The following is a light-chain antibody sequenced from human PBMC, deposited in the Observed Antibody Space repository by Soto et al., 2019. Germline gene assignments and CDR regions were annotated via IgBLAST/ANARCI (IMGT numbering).Light chain of an antibody. CDR1: SSDVGAYKS. J-gene: IGLJ2*01. CDR2: EVI. V-gene: IGLV2-14*01. CDR3: SSYTSTTTLVV. Sequence: QSALTQPASVSGSPGQSITISCTGTSSDVGAYKSVSWYQQHPGKAHKLMIYEVINRASGVSNRFSGSKSGNTAYLTISGLQAEDEADYYCSSYTSTTTLVVFGGGTKLTVL.